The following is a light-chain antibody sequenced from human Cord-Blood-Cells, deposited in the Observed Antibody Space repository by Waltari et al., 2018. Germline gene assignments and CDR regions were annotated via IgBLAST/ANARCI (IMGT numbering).Light chain of an antibody. CDR3: QQSYSTPWT. CDR1: QSISSY. J-gene: IGKJ1*01. CDR2: AAS. V-gene: IGKV1-39*01. Sequence: DIQMTQSPSSLSAYVGGSVTIPCLASQSISSYLNWYHQKPGKAPKLLIFAASSLQSGVPSRFSGSGSGTDFTLTISSLQPEDFATYYCQQSYSTPWTFGQGTKVEIK.